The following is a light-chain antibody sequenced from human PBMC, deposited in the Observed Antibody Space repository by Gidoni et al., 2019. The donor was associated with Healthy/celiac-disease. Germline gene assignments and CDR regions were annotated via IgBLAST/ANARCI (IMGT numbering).Light chain of an antibody. J-gene: IGKJ2*01. CDR2: AAS. V-gene: IGKV1-39*01. CDR3: QQNYSTSMYT. Sequence: DIQITQSPSSLSASVGDRVTITCRASQSISSYLNWYQQKPGKAPKLLIYAASSLQSGVPSRFSGSGSGTDFTLTISSLQPEDFATYYCQQNYSTSMYTFGQGTKLEIK. CDR1: QSISSY.